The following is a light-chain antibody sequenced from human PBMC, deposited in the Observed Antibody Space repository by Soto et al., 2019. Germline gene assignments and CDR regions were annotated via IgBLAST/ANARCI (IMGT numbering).Light chain of an antibody. CDR3: QQSYSTPYT. V-gene: IGKV1-39*01. Sequence: DIQMTQSPSSLSASVGDRVTITCRARQSIGTYLNWYLQKPGKAPKLLIYAASSLQSGVPSRFSGSGSGTDFTLTISSLQPEDFATYSCQQSYSTPYTSGQGTKLEIK. CDR1: QSIGTY. J-gene: IGKJ2*01. CDR2: AAS.